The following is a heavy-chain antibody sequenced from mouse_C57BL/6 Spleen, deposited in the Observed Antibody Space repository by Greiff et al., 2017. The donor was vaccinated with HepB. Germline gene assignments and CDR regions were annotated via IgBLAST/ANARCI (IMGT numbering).Heavy chain of an antibody. CDR3: ARSGYYGSSPGFAY. J-gene: IGHJ3*01. CDR2: IGPGSGST. Sequence: VQGVESGAELVKPGASVKISCKASGYTFTDYYINWVKQRPGQGLEWIGKIGPGSGSTYYNEKFKGKATLTADKSSSTSYMQLSSLTSEDSAVYFWARSGYYGSSPGFAYWGQGTLVTVSA. V-gene: IGHV1-77*01. D-gene: IGHD1-1*01. CDR1: GYTFTDYY.